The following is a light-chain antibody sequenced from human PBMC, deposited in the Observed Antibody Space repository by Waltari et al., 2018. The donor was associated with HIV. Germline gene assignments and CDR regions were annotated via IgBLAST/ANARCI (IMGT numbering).Light chain of an antibody. CDR1: QSVGKY. J-gene: IGKJ2*01. Sequence: EIVLSQSPATLSLSPGERATLSCRASQSVGKYLAWYQQKPGQAPRLLIYDASDRATGIPARFSGSGSRTDFTLTISSLEPEDFAVYYCQQSTNWPPYTFGQGTKLEIK. V-gene: IGKV3-11*01. CDR3: QQSTNWPPYT. CDR2: DAS.